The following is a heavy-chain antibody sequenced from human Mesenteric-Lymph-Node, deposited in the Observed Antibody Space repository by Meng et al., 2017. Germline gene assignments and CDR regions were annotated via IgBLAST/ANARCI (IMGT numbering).Heavy chain of an antibody. J-gene: IGHJ6*02. Sequence: GGSLRLSCAASGFTFSSYWMHWVRQTPGKGLVWVSRINSDGSSTSYADSVKGRFTISRDNAKNTLYLQMNSLRAEDTAVYYCASSGERWLVPNYYYYGMDVWGQGTTVTVSS. CDR3: ASSGERWLVPNYYYYGMDV. D-gene: IGHD6-19*01. CDR1: GFTFSSYW. V-gene: IGHV3-74*01. CDR2: INSDGSST.